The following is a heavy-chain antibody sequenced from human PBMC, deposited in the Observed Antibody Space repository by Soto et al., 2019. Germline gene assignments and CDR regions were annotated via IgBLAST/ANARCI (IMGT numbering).Heavy chain of an antibody. V-gene: IGHV1-46*03. J-gene: IGHJ3*02. D-gene: IGHD6-19*01. CDR1: GYTFTSYY. CDR3: ARARPAVAGSDAFDI. CDR2: INPSGGST. Sequence: ASVKVSCKASGYTFTSYYMHWVRQAPGQGLEWMGIINPSGGSTSYAQKFRGRVTMTRDTSTSTVYMELSSLRSEDTAVYYCARARPAVAGSDAFDIWGQGTMVTVSS.